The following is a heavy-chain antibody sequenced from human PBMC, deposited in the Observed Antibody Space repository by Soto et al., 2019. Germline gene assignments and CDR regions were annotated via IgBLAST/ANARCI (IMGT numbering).Heavy chain of an antibody. V-gene: IGHV3-30*18. J-gene: IGHJ4*02. CDR2: ISNDGSNK. CDR3: AKGARLSIAVAGMCDY. Sequence: GGSLRLSCAASGFTFSSYGMHWVRQAPGKGLEWVAVISNDGSNKYYADSVKGRFTISRDNSKNTLYLQMNSLRAEDTAVYYCAKGARLSIAVAGMCDYWGQGTLVTVSS. D-gene: IGHD6-19*01. CDR1: GFTFSSYG.